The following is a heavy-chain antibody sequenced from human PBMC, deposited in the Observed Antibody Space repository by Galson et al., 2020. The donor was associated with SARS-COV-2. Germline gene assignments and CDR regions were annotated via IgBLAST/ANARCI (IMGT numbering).Heavy chain of an antibody. D-gene: IGHD6-13*01. J-gene: IGHJ6*02. Sequence: ESGPTLVKPTQTLTLTCPFSGFSLSTSGMCVSWIRQPPGKALEWLARIDWDDDKYYSTSLKTRLTISKDTSKNQVVLTMTNMDHVDTAKYYCARSRIAAAGLYYYFYGMGVWGQGTTVTVAS. CDR3: ARSRIAAAGLYYYFYGMGV. V-gene: IGHV2-70*11. CDR2: IDWDDDK. CDR1: GFSLSTSGMC.